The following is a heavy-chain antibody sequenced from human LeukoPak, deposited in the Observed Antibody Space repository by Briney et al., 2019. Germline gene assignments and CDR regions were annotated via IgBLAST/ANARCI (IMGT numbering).Heavy chain of an antibody. CDR2: IYYSGST. J-gene: IGHJ4*02. CDR1: GGSISSYY. Sequence: SETLSLTCTVSGGSISSYYWSWIRQPPGKGLEWIGYIYYSGSTNYNPSLKSRVTISVDTSKNQFSLKLSSVTAADTAVYYCARGHSSAYWGQGTLVTVSS. CDR3: ARGHSSAY. V-gene: IGHV4-59*12. D-gene: IGHD6-25*01.